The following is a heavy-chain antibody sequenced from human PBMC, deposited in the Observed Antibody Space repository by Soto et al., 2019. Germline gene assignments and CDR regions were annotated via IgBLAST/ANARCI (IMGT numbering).Heavy chain of an antibody. CDR1: GYTFTTYG. D-gene: IGHD1-26*01. Sequence: QVQLVQSGAEVKKPGASVKVSCKASGYTFTTYGITWVRQAPGQGLEWMGWISSYNGHTNYAQKLQGRVTMTTDTSTSTAYMVLTSLKSDDTAVYYCARRQIGSYRNFDYWGQGTLVTVSS. J-gene: IGHJ4*02. CDR2: ISSYNGHT. V-gene: IGHV1-18*01. CDR3: ARRQIGSYRNFDY.